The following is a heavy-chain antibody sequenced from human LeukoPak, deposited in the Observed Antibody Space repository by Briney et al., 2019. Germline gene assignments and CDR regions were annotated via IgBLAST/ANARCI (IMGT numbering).Heavy chain of an antibody. CDR2: IYYSGST. CDR1: GGSISSYY. J-gene: IGHJ4*02. Sequence: SETLSHTCTVSGGSISSYYWSWIRQPPGKGLEWIGYIYYSGSTNYNPSLKSRVTISVDTSKNQFSLKLSSVTAADTAVYYCARDRGPSGYDYFDYWGQGTLVTVSS. V-gene: IGHV4-59*01. D-gene: IGHD5-12*01. CDR3: ARDRGPSGYDYFDY.